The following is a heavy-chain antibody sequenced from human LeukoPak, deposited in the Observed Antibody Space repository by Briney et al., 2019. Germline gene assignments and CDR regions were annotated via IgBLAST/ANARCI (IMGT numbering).Heavy chain of an antibody. CDR3: ARGGFYCGDDCYVDY. CDR1: GGSLSYYY. CDR2: INRSGST. V-gene: IGHV4-34*01. Sequence: SETLSLTCAVYGGSLSYYYWSWIRQSPEKGLEWIGEINRSGSTDYNPSLKSRVTISVDTSKNQFSLKLSSVTAADTAVYYCARGGFYCGDDCYVDYWGQGTLVTVSS. D-gene: IGHD2-21*02. J-gene: IGHJ4*02.